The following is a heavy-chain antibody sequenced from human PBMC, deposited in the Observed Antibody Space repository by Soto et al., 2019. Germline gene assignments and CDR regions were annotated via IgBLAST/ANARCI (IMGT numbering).Heavy chain of an antibody. V-gene: IGHV3-33*01. J-gene: IGHJ4*02. CDR2: IWYDGSNK. CDR3: ARGTLNCSGGSCYSYYFDY. CDR1: GFTFSSYG. D-gene: IGHD2-15*01. Sequence: QVQLVESGGGVVQPGRSLRLSCAASGFTFSSYGMHWVRQAPGKGLEWVAVIWYDGSNKYYADSVKGRFPISRDNSKNTLYLQMNSLRAEDTAVYYCARGTLNCSGGSCYSYYFDYWGQGTLVTVSS.